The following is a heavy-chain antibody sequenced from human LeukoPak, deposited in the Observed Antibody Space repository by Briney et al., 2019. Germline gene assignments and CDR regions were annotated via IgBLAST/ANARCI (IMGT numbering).Heavy chain of an antibody. CDR3: AREPDQLVAFDI. CDR2: IYYSGST. Sequence: SETLSLTCTVSGGSISSGGYYWSWIRQPPGKGLEWIGYIYYSGSTNYNPSLKSRVTISVDTSKNQFSLKLSSVTAADTAVYYCAREPDQLVAFDIWGQGTMVTVSS. V-gene: IGHV4-61*08. J-gene: IGHJ3*02. CDR1: GGSISSGGYY. D-gene: IGHD6-13*01.